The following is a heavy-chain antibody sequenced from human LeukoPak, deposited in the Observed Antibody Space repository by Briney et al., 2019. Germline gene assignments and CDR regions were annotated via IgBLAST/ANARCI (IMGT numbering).Heavy chain of an antibody. D-gene: IGHD2-8*02. Sequence: GGSLRLSCAASGFTFDDYAMHWVRQAPGKGLEWVAVISYDGSNKYYADSVKGRFTISRDNSKNTLYLQMNSLRAEDTAVYYCAKDPPGWGQGTLVTVSS. CDR1: GFTFDDYA. J-gene: IGHJ4*02. V-gene: IGHV3-30*18. CDR3: AKDPPG. CDR2: ISYDGSNK.